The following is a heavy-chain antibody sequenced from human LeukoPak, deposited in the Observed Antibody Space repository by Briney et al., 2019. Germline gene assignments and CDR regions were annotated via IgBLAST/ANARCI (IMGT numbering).Heavy chain of an antibody. J-gene: IGHJ4*02. CDR3: AGVSESGWYYFDY. D-gene: IGHD6-19*01. Sequence: GGSLRLSCAASGFTFSNYGMHWVRQAPGKGLEWVAVIWYDRNDKYYAEYLKGRFTISRDNSKHTLYLQMGSLRDEDTAVYYCAGVSESGWYYFDYWGQGTLVSVST. CDR1: GFTFSNYG. CDR2: IWYDRNDK. V-gene: IGHV3-30*02.